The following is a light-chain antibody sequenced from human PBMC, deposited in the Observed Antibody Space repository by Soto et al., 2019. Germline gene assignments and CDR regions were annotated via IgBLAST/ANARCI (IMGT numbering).Light chain of an antibody. J-gene: IGKJ4*01. Sequence: WRQPPGTLSLSPGERATLSCRASQSVSNNYLAWYQQKPGQAPRLLIYGASNRATGIPDRFSGSGSGTDFTLTISRLEPEDFAVYYCQHYSSSLTFGGGTKVDI. CDR1: QSVSNNY. CDR2: GAS. V-gene: IGKV3-20*01. CDR3: QHYSSSLT.